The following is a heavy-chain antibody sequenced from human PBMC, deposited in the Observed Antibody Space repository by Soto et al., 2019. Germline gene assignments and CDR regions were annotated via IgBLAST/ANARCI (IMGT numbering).Heavy chain of an antibody. CDR1: GFTFSSYD. CDR3: AKSAWIGEYYFDY. V-gene: IGHV3-30*18. J-gene: IGHJ4*02. Sequence: PGGSLRLSCAASGFTFSSYDMHWVRQAPGKGLEWVAVISYGETKKYYTDSVKGRFTISRDNSKNTVYLQMNSLRAEDTAVYYCAKSAWIGEYYFDYWGQGTLVTVSS. CDR2: ISYGETKK. D-gene: IGHD3-10*01.